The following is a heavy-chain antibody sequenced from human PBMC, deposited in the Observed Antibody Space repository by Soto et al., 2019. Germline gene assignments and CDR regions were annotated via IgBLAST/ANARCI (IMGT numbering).Heavy chain of an antibody. CDR2: IYPGDSDT. D-gene: IGHD1-26*01. J-gene: IGHJ3*02. CDR1: GYSYTSYW. CDR3: ARLDWYSGSYFGAFDI. V-gene: IGHV5-51*01. Sequence: GESLKISCKGSGYSYTSYWIGWVRQMPGKGLEWMGIIYPGDSDTRYSPSFQGQVTISADKSISTAYLQWSSLKASDTAMYYCARLDWYSGSYFGAFDIWGQGTMVTVSS.